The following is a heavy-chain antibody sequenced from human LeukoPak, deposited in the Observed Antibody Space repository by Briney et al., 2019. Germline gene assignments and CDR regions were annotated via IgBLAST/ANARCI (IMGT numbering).Heavy chain of an antibody. Sequence: ASVTLSCKSSGYTFTGCYMHWVWHAPGQGLEWVGWINPNSGGTNYAQKFQGRVTMTRDTSISTAYMELSRLRSDDTAVYYCARVGSSSGFYYYYYMDVWGKGTTVTVSS. CDR1: GYTFTGCY. V-gene: IGHV1-2*02. J-gene: IGHJ6*03. CDR2: INPNSGGT. D-gene: IGHD6-6*01. CDR3: ARVGSSSGFYYYYYMDV.